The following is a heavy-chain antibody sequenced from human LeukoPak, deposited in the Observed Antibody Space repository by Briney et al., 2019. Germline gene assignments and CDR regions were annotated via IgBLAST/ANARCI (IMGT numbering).Heavy chain of an antibody. Sequence: PSETLSLTCTVSGGSISSYYWSWIRQPPGKGLEWIGYIYYSGSTNYNPSLKSRVTISVDTSKNQFSLKLSSVTAADTAVYYCARANYDFWSGYYTGAIDIWGQGTMVTVS. CDR3: ARANYDFWSGYYTGAIDI. CDR2: IYYSGST. D-gene: IGHD3-3*01. J-gene: IGHJ3*02. V-gene: IGHV4-59*01. CDR1: GGSISSYY.